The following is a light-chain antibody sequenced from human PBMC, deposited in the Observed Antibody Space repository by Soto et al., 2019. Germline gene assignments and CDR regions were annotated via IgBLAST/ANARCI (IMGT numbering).Light chain of an antibody. CDR3: QQYNGT. CDR2: KAS. CDR1: QSIGNW. V-gene: IGKV1-5*03. Sequence: DIQMTQSPSTLSASVGDRVTVTCRASQSIGNWLAWYQQKPGKAPNLLIYKASTLESGAPSRFSGSGSGTEFIFNISSLQRDDSATYYCQQYNGTFGQGTKVEI. J-gene: IGKJ1*01.